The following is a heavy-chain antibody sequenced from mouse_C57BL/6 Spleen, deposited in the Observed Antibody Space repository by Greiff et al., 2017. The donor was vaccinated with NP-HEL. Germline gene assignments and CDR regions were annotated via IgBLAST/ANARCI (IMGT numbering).Heavy chain of an antibody. V-gene: IGHV1-80*01. CDR1: GYAFSSYW. Sequence: QVQLKESGAELVKPGASVKISCKASGYAFSSYWMNWVKQRPGKGLEWIGQIYPGDGDTNYNGKFKGKATLTADKSSSTAYMQLSSLTSEDSAVYFCARSTMVTSPWFAYWGQGTLVTVSA. D-gene: IGHD2-2*01. CDR3: ARSTMVTSPWFAY. J-gene: IGHJ3*01. CDR2: IYPGDGDT.